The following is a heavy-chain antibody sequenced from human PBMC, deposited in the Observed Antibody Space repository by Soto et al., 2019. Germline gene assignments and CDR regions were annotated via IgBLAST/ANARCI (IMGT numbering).Heavy chain of an antibody. J-gene: IGHJ4*02. Sequence: GGSLRLSCAASGFTFSSYGMHWVRQAPGKGLEWVAVISYDGSNKYYADSVKGRFTISRDNSKNTLYLQMNSLRAEDTAVYYCATEYYDILTGYLKSGFDYWGQGTLVTVSS. CDR3: ATEYYDILTGYLKSGFDY. V-gene: IGHV3-30*03. CDR1: GFTFSSYG. D-gene: IGHD3-9*01. CDR2: ISYDGSNK.